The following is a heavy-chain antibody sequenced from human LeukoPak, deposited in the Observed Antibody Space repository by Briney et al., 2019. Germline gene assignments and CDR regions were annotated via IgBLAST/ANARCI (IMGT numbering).Heavy chain of an antibody. CDR3: ARRGIAVTGALGFFDL. V-gene: IGHV3-7*03. D-gene: IGHD6-19*01. Sequence: GGSLRLSCAASGFTFSSYWMNWARQAPGKGLEWVASINHNGNVNYYVDSVKGRFTISRDNAKNSLYLQMSNLRPEDTAVYYCARRGIAVTGALGFFDLWGRGTLVTVSS. J-gene: IGHJ2*01. CDR1: GFTFSSYW. CDR2: INHNGNVN.